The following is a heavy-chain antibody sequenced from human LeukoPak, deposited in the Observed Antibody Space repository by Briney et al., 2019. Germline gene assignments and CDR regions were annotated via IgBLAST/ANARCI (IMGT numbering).Heavy chain of an antibody. CDR2: IGTAGDT. J-gene: IGHJ6*02. Sequence: GGSLRLSCAASGFTFSSYDMHWVRQATGKGLEWVSAIGTAGDTYYPGSVKGRFTISRENAKNSLHLQMNSLRAGDTAVYYCARGRCSSTSCYNPYYYYGMDVWGQGTTVTVSS. CDR1: GFTFSSYD. V-gene: IGHV3-13*01. D-gene: IGHD2-2*02. CDR3: ARGRCSSTSCYNPYYYYGMDV.